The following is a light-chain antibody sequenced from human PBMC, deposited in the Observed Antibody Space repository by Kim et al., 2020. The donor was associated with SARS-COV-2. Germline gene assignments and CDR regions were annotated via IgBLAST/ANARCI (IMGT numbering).Light chain of an antibody. CDR2: GKN. CDR3: NSRDSNDNVV. V-gene: IGLV3-19*01. J-gene: IGLJ2*01. Sequence: SSELTQDPAVSVALGQTVRITCQGDSLRSYYATWYQQKPGQAPILVIYGKNNRPSGIPDRFSGSSSGNTASLTITGTQAGDEADYYCNSRDSNDNVVFDGGTQLTVL. CDR1: SLRSYY.